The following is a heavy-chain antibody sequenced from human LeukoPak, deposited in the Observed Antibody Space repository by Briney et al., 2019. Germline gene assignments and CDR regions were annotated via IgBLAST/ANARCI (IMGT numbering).Heavy chain of an antibody. V-gene: IGHV4-34*01. Sequence: GSLRLSCAASGFTFSSYAMNWVRQPPGKGLEWIGEINHSGSTNYNPSLKSRVTISVDTSKNQFSLKLSSVTAADTAVYYCARRFGIYTGAYYDFWSGPNRWWFDPWGQGTLVTVSS. CDR2: INHSGST. CDR1: GFTFSSYA. D-gene: IGHD3-3*01. J-gene: IGHJ5*02. CDR3: ARRFGIYTGAYYDFWSGPNRWWFDP.